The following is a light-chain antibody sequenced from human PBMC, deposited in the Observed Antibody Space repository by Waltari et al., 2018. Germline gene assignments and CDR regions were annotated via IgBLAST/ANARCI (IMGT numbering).Light chain of an antibody. Sequence: QSALTQPASLSGSPGQSITISCTGTSGDVGFYNYVSWYQQHPGKAPRLIIYDVSERPSGVSNLFSGSNAGNTASLTISGLRAEDEADYYCNSYPGSSSWVFGGGTKLTVL. CDR3: NSYPGSSSWV. CDR2: DVS. V-gene: IGLV2-14*03. CDR1: SGDVGFYNY. J-gene: IGLJ3*02.